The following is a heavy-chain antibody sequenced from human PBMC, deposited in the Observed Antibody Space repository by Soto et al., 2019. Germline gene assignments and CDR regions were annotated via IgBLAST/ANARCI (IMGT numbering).Heavy chain of an antibody. J-gene: IGHJ4*02. Sequence: GSLRLSCAASGFTVSSNYMSWVRQAPGKGLEWVSVIYSGGSTYYADSVKGRFIISRDDSKNTLFLQMNYLRAEDTAVYYCATAKLLLPWLFDYWGQGTLVTVSS. CDR3: ATAKLLLPWLFDY. D-gene: IGHD2-15*01. CDR2: IYSGGST. V-gene: IGHV3-66*01. CDR1: GFTVSSNY.